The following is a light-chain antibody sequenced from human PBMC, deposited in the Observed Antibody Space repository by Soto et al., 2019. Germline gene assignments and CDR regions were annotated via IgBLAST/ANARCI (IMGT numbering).Light chain of an antibody. CDR1: PSVTTY. V-gene: IGKV3-11*01. J-gene: IGKJ5*01. CDR3: QQRSNWPPSIT. CDR2: DAS. Sequence: EIVLTQPPGTLSLSPGERATLSCRASPSVTTYLAWYQQKPGQAPRLLIYDASTRATGIPARFSGSGSGTDFTLTIGSLESEDFAVYYCQQRSNWPPSITFGQGTRLEIK.